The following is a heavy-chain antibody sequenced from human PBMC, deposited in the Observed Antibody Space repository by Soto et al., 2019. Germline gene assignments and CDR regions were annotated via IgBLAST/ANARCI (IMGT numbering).Heavy chain of an antibody. D-gene: IGHD5-18*01. V-gene: IGHV3-30*18. Sequence: QVQLVESGGGVVQPGRSLRLSCAASGFTFSSSGMHWVRQAPGKGLEWVAVISYDGSNKYYADSVKGRFTISRDNSKNTLYLQMNSLRAEDTAVYYCANVFAPPRAALVQGHYYYYGMDVWGQGTTVTVSS. J-gene: IGHJ6*02. CDR2: ISYDGSNK. CDR1: GFTFSSSG. CDR3: ANVFAPPRAALVQGHYYYYGMDV.